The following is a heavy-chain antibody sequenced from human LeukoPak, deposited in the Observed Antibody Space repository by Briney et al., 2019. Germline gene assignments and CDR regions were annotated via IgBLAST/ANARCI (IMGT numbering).Heavy chain of an antibody. V-gene: IGHV7-4-1*02. CDR1: GYTFTSYA. D-gene: IGHD5-18*01. CDR2: INTNTGNP. J-gene: IGHJ6*03. Sequence: GASVKVSCKASGYTFTSYAMHWVRQAPGQGLEWMGWINTNTGNPTYAQGFTGRFVFSLDTSVSTAYLQISSLKAEDTAVYYCARRYTAMEYYYYYYYMDVWGKGTTVTVSS. CDR3: ARRYTAMEYYYYYYYMDV.